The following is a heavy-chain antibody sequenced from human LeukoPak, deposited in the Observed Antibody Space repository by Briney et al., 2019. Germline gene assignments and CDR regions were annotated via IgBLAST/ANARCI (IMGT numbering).Heavy chain of an antibody. CDR3: ARGRGTYYYDSSAPGMDV. D-gene: IGHD3-22*01. Sequence: PSETLSLTCTVSGGSISSYYWSWIRQPPGKGLEWIGYIYYSGSTNYNPSLKSRVTISVDTSKNQFSLKLSSVTAADTAVYYCARGRGTYYYDSSAPGMDVWGQGTTVTVSS. J-gene: IGHJ6*02. V-gene: IGHV4-59*12. CDR2: IYYSGST. CDR1: GGSISSYY.